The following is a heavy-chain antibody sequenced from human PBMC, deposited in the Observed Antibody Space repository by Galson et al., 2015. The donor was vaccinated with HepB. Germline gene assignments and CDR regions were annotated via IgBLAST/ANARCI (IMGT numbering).Heavy chain of an antibody. Sequence: SVKVSCKASGYSFTNYAIHWVRQAPGQRPEWMGWINAANGHTKYSQNFPGRIIITRDTSAITVYMEVSSLRSEDTAVHYCARDMVSRSDDVFDIWGQGTMVTVSS. V-gene: IGHV1-3*01. CDR2: INAANGHT. D-gene: IGHD3-10*01. J-gene: IGHJ3*02. CDR1: GYSFTNYA. CDR3: ARDMVSRSDDVFDI.